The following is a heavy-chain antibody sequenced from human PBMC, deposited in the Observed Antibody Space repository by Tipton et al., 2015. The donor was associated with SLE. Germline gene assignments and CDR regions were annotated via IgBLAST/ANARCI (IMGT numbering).Heavy chain of an antibody. J-gene: IGHJ4*02. CDR2: ISSSTYT. V-gene: IGHV3-21*01. CDR1: GFTFSNYN. D-gene: IGHD3-22*01. Sequence: SLRLSCAASGFTFSNYNMNWVRQAPGKGLEWVAYISSSTYTYYTDSVKGRFTISRDNAKNSLYLQMNSLRAEDTAVYYCARETYYYDTSGYYHHYFDYWGQGTLVTVSS. CDR3: ARETYYYDTSGYYHHYFDY.